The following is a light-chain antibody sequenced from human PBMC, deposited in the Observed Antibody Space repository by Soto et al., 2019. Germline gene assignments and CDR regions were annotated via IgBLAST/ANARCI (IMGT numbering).Light chain of an antibody. CDR1: QSISSY. Sequence: DIQMTQSPSSLSASVGDRVTITCRASQSISSYLNWYQQKPGKAPKLLIFDASTLESGVPSRFSGSGSGTDFALTISSLQPDDFATYYCQQYSDSSGALGQGTKVDI. CDR3: QQYSDSSGA. CDR2: DAS. J-gene: IGKJ1*01. V-gene: IGKV1-5*01.